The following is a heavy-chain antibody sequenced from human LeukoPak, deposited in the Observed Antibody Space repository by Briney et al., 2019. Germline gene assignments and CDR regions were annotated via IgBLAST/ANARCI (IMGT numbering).Heavy chain of an antibody. CDR3: AKSGTSSMRYYFDY. CDR1: GFTFSAYW. D-gene: IGHD1-7*01. Sequence: GGSLRLSCAASGFTFSAYWMSWVRQAPGKGLEWVANIKQDGSEKYYVDSVKGRFTISRDNAKNSLYLQMNSLRAEDTAVYYCAKSGTSSMRYYFDYWGQGTLVTVSS. V-gene: IGHV3-7*03. J-gene: IGHJ4*02. CDR2: IKQDGSEK.